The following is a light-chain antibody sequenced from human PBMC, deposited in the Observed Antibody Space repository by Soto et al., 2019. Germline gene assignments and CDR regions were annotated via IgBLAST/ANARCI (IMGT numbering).Light chain of an antibody. V-gene: IGKV3-15*01. J-gene: IGKJ4*02. CDR3: QPYSSWPRT. CDR1: QRVSGT. Sequence: EVVMRQSPATLSVSPLEIATPSFMASQRVSGTLAWYQQKPGQAPRLLIYGASTRATGVPTRFSGSRSGTEFTLTISSLQSQDFAVYYCQPYSSWPRTFGRGTKVDIK. CDR2: GAS.